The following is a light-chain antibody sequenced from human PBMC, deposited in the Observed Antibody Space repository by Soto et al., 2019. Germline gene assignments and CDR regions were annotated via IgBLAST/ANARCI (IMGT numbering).Light chain of an antibody. CDR3: QQYNSYPLT. CDR1: QSMSMW. J-gene: IGKJ1*01. CDR2: DAS. V-gene: IGKV1-5*01. Sequence: DIQMTQSPSTLSASVGDRVTITCRASQSMSMWLAWYQRKPGKAPKLLIYDASTLESGVPSSFSGSGSGTEFTLTLRGLHPDDFAPYYCQQYNSYPLTFGQGTKV.